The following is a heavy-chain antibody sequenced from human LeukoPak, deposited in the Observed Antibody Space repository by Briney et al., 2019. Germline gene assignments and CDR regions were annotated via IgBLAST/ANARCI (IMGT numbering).Heavy chain of an antibody. J-gene: IGHJ4*02. D-gene: IGHD3-22*01. Sequence: SVKVSCKASGGTFSSYAISWVRQAPGQGLEWMGGIIPILGTANYAQKFQGRVTITADESTSTAYMELSSLRSEDTAVYYCARAGYYYDSSGYMGIDYWGQGTLVTVSS. CDR2: IIPILGTA. CDR3: ARAGYYYDSSGYMGIDY. V-gene: IGHV1-69*13. CDR1: GGTFSSYA.